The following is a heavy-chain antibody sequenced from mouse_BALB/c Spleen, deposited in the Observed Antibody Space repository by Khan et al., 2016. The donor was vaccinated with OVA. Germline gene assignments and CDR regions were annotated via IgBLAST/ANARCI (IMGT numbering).Heavy chain of an antibody. J-gene: IGHJ2*01. CDR2: ISYSGNT. Sequence: EVKLLESGPGLVKPSQSLSLTCTVTGYSITSDYAWNWIRQFPGNKLEWMGYISYSGNTKYNPSLKSRISVTRDTSKNQFFLQLNSVTTEETATYYCARVYGGDFDYWGQGTTLTVSS. D-gene: IGHD2-10*02. V-gene: IGHV3-2*02. CDR1: GYSITSDYA. CDR3: ARVYGGDFDY.